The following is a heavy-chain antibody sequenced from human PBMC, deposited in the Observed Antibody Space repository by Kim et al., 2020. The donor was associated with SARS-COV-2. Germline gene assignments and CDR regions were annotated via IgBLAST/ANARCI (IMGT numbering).Heavy chain of an antibody. D-gene: IGHD2-15*01. CDR3: VGVALDYFDY. J-gene: IGHJ4*02. Sequence: GGSLRLSCVASGFAFSVFEMNWVRQTPGKGLEWISYISGGSGIISYADSVKGRFTISRDNTKNSLYLQMNSLTVEDPAVYFCVGVALDYFDYWGQGTLV. V-gene: IGHV3-48*03. CDR1: GFAFSVFE. CDR2: ISGGSGII.